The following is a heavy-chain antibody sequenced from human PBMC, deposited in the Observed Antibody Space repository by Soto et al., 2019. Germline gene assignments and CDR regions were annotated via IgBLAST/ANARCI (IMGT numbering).Heavy chain of an antibody. V-gene: IGHV3-66*01. J-gene: IGHJ5*02. CDR3: ARNYYGSGSYAPWFDP. CDR2: INGDGNT. CDR1: GFTFSSYW. Sequence: PGGSLRLSCAASGFTFSSYWMHWVRQAPGKGLVWVSGINGDGNTYSAASVKGRFSISRDSSKNTAYLQMDRLRAEDTAVYYCARNYYGSGSYAPWFDPWGQGTLVTVSS. D-gene: IGHD3-10*01.